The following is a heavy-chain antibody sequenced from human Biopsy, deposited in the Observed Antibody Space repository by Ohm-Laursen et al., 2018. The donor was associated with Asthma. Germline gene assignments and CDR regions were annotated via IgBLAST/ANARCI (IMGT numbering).Heavy chain of an antibody. D-gene: IGHD3-3*01. V-gene: IGHV3-30*18. CDR3: AKDTEGRYDFWSGLSYNYYGMDV. CDR2: ISYDGSNN. Sequence: TLSLTCAASGFTFSSYGMYWVRQAPGKGLEWEAVISYDGSNNYYADSVKGRFTISRDNSKNTLYLQMNSLRAEDTAVYYCAKDTEGRYDFWSGLSYNYYGMDVWGQGTTVTVSS. CDR1: GFTFSSYG. J-gene: IGHJ6*02.